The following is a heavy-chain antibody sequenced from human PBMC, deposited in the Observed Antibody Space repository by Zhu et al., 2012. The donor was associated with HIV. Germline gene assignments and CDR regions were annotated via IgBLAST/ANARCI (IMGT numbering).Heavy chain of an antibody. V-gene: IGHV3-23*01. Sequence: EVQLLEPGGALVQPGGSLRLSCVVSGFTFSSYSVTWVRQAPGKGLEWVSGISGSGDRKYYADSVKGRFTISRDNSKNTLYLQMNSLRAEDTAVYYCAKDATVDYGDYVYYFDYWGQGTLVTVSS. J-gene: IGHJ4*02. CDR3: AKDATVDYGDYVYYFDY. CDR1: GFTFSSYS. CDR2: ISGSGDRK. D-gene: IGHD4-17*01.